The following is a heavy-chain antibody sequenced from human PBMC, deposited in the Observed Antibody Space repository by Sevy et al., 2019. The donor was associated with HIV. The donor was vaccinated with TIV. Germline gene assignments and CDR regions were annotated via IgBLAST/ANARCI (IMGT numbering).Heavy chain of an antibody. J-gene: IGHJ5*02. V-gene: IGHV4-34*01. Sequence: SETLSLTCAVYGGSFSGYYWSWNRQPPGKGLEWIGEINHSGSTNYNPSLKSRVTISVDTSKNQFSLKLSSVTAADTAVYYCARGSQGITIFGVAHNWFDPWGQGTLVTVSS. D-gene: IGHD3-3*01. CDR3: ARGSQGITIFGVAHNWFDP. CDR2: INHSGST. CDR1: GGSFSGYY.